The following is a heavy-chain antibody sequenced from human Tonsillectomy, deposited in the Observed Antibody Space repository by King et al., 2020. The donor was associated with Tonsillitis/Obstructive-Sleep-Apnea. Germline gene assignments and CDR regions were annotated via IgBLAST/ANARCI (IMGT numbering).Heavy chain of an antibody. J-gene: IGHJ4*02. V-gene: IGHV3-64D*06. CDR1: GFTFSSYA. CDR2: ISSNGGST. D-gene: IGHD2-15*01. Sequence: VQLVESGGGLVQPGGSLRLSCSASGFTFSSYAMHWVRQAPGKVLEYVSAISSNGGSTYYADSVKGRFTISRDNSKNTLYLQMSSLRAEDTAVYYCALLRPGYCSGGSCSFDYWGQGTLVTVSS. CDR3: ALLRPGYCSGGSCSFDY.